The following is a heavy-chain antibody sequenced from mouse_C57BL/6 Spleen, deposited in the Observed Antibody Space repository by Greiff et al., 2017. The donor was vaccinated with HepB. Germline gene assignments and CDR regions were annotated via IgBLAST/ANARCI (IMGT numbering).Heavy chain of an antibody. D-gene: IGHD1-1*01. Sequence: QVQLQQSGPELVKPGASVKISCKASGYAFSSSWMNWVKQRPGKGLEWIGRIYPGDGDTNYNGKFKGKATLTADKSSSTAYMQLSSLTSEDSAVYFGATYYGSSYYAMDYWGQGTSVTVSS. CDR2: IYPGDGDT. J-gene: IGHJ4*01. CDR3: ATYYGSSYYAMDY. V-gene: IGHV1-82*01. CDR1: GYAFSSSW.